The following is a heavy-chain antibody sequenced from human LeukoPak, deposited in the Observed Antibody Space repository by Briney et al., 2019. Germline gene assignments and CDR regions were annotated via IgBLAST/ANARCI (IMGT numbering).Heavy chain of an antibody. J-gene: IGHJ3*02. CDR3: ARDGGGPDAFDI. CDR2: IASDNSSK. V-gene: IGHV3-48*01. CDR1: GFTFSINS. Sequence: TGGSLRLSCAASGFTFSINSFNWVRQAPGKGLEWVSHIASDNSSKHYADPVKGRFTTSRDNAANSLYLHMNSLRAEDTAVYYCARDGGGPDAFDIWGQGTMVTVSS.